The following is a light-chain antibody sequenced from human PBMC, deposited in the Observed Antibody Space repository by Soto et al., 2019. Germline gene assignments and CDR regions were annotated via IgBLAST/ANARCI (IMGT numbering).Light chain of an antibody. J-gene: IGKJ2*01. CDR2: LTS. CDR1: RSIGNY. Sequence: DVQMTQSPSSLSASVGDRVTITCRASRSIGNYLNWYQQKPDSAPQLLIYLTSTWQSGVPSRFSGSGSGTDFTLTISSLQPEDFATYYCQQSYSCPYSFGQGTKLEIK. CDR3: QQSYSCPYS. V-gene: IGKV1-39*01.